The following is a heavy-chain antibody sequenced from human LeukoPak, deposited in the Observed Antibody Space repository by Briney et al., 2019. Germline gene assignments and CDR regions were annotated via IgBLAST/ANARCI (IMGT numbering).Heavy chain of an antibody. CDR1: GFTLSRST. D-gene: IGHD3-10*01. V-gene: IGHV3-23*01. CDR3: ARGSDTAGSYRPFDY. J-gene: IGHJ4*02. CDR2: INSGVGTT. Sequence: GGSLRLSCAASGFTLSRSTMSWLRQAPGKGLEWLSAINSGVGTTSAESVKGRFTISRDNSKNTLFLQMNSLRDDDTAIYYCARGSDTAGSYRPFDYWGQGTLVTVSS.